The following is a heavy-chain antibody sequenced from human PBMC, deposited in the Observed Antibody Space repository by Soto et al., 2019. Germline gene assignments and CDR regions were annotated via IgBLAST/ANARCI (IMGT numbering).Heavy chain of an antibody. Sequence: GGSLRLSCAASGFTFSSSWMTWVRQAPGKGLAWVANIKEDGSEKYYVDSVKGRFTISRDNTNESLYLQMNSLRAEDTAVYYCARDPAPVGYRGLDVWGQGTTVTVS. CDR3: ARDPAPVGYRGLDV. CDR1: GFTFSSSW. D-gene: IGHD5-12*01. V-gene: IGHV3-7*01. CDR2: IKEDGSEK. J-gene: IGHJ6*02.